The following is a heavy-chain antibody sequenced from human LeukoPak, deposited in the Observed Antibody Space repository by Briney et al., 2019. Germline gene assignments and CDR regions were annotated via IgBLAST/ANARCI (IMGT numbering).Heavy chain of an antibody. CDR2: IKQDGSEK. CDR1: GFPFSSYW. V-gene: IGHV3-7*01. J-gene: IGHJ6*02. CDR3: ARVRGDIVVVPAALFYYYYGMDV. D-gene: IGHD2-2*01. Sequence: GGSLRLSCVASGFPFSSYWMTWVRQAPGKGLEWVANIKQDGSEKYYVDSVKGRFTISRDNAKNSLYLQMNSLRAEDTAVYYCARVRGDIVVVPAALFYYYYGMDVWGQGTTVTVSS.